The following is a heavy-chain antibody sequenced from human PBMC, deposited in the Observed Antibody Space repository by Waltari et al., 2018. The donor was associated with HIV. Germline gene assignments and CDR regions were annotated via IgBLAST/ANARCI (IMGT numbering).Heavy chain of an antibody. CDR1: GYKFNTYW. CDR2: NTPGNSDT. J-gene: IGHJ1*01. V-gene: IGHV5-51*01. CDR3: VVGPHYFDGPEGRGRLDYFQN. Sequence: EVQLVQSRKEIKKPGESLKISCKGSGYKFNTYWIGWVRQMPGKGLEWMGINTPGNSDTRYSLSSQGQVTISADTSVTTAYLHWRSLKASDTAKYYCVVGPHYFDGPEGRGRLDYFQNWGQGTLVTVSS. D-gene: IGHD3-9*01.